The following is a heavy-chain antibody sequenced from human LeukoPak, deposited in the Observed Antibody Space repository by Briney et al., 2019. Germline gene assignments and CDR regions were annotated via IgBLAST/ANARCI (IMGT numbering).Heavy chain of an antibody. CDR2: IYYSGST. CDR1: GGSISSYY. D-gene: IGHD6-6*01. J-gene: IGHJ6*03. V-gene: IGHV4-59*01. CDR3: ARQGSSSSYHDYYYYMDV. Sequence: SETLSLTCTVSGGSISSYYWSWIRQPPGKGLEWIGYIYYSGSTNYNPSLKSRVTISVDTSKNQFSLKLSSVTAADTAVYYCARQGSSSSYHDYYYYMDVWGKGTTVTVSS.